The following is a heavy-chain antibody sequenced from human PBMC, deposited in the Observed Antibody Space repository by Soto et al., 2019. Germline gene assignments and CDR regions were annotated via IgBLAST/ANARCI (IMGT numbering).Heavy chain of an antibody. D-gene: IGHD6-19*01. CDR1: GFTFSSYG. Sequence: QVQLVESGGGVVQPGRSLRLSCAASGFTFSSYGMHWVRQAPGKGLEWVAVISYDGSNKYYADSVKGRFTISRDNSKNTLYLQMNSLRAEDTDVYYCAKDLVAVAGTGLFDYWGQGTLVTVSS. V-gene: IGHV3-30*18. J-gene: IGHJ4*02. CDR2: ISYDGSNK. CDR3: AKDLVAVAGTGLFDY.